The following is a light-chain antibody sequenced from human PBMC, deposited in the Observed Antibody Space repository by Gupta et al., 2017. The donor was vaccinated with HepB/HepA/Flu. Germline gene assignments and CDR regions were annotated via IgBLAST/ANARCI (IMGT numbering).Light chain of an antibody. CDR2: QDS. J-gene: IGLJ3*02. Sequence: SYELTQPPSVSVSPGQTASITCSGDKLGDKFACWYQQKPGQSPGLVSYQDSKRPSGIPERFSGSISGTKDTMTISGTQAVDEDDYYCQAWDSSNGVFGGGTKLTVL. CDR3: QAWDSSNGV. CDR1: KLGDKF. V-gene: IGLV3-1*01.